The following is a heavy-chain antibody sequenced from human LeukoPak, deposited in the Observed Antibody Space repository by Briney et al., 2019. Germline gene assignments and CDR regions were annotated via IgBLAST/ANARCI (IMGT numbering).Heavy chain of an antibody. Sequence: GEPLKISCKGSGYSFTKYWIGWVRQMPGKGLEWMGNIDPSDSETRHSPSFQGQVTISVDKPISTAYLQWNSLKASDTAMYYCARLNDILTGPFDYWGQGTLVTVSS. V-gene: IGHV5-51*01. CDR1: GYSFTKYW. CDR2: IDPSDSET. D-gene: IGHD3-9*01. J-gene: IGHJ4*02. CDR3: ARLNDILTGPFDY.